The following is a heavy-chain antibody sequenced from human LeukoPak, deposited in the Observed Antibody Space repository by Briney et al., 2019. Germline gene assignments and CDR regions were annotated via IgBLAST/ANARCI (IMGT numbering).Heavy chain of an antibody. Sequence: GGSLRLSCAASGFTFTSYSMNWVRQAPGKGLEWVSSISSSSSYIYYADSVKGRFTISRDNAKNSLYLQMDSLRAEDTAVYYCAIAKQQQLPPYWGQGTLVTVSS. D-gene: IGHD6-13*01. CDR1: GFTFTSYS. J-gene: IGHJ4*02. CDR3: AIAKQQQLPPY. V-gene: IGHV3-21*01. CDR2: ISSSSSYI.